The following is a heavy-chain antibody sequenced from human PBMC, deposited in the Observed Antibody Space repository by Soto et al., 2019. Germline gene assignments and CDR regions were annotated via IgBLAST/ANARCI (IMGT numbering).Heavy chain of an antibody. CDR3: ARGMTTVTTLDY. J-gene: IGHJ4*02. D-gene: IGHD4-4*01. Sequence: SETLSLTCPFSGGSIRSGDYYWSWIRQPPGKGLEWIGYIYHSGSTYYNPSLKSRVTISVDRSKNQFSLKLSSVTAADTAVYYCARGMTTVTTLDYWGQGTLVTVSS. CDR1: GGSIRSGDYY. CDR2: IYHSGST. V-gene: IGHV4-30-2*01.